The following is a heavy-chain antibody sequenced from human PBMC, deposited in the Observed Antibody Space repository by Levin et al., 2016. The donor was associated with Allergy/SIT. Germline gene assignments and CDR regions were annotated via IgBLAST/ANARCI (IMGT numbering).Heavy chain of an antibody. D-gene: IGHD3-22*01. CDR2: TYLDGTT. Sequence: GESLKISCAASGFTVSGSYMTWVRQAPGKGLEWVSVTYLDGTTYYADSLKGRFIVSRDTSKNMVFLQMNNLRVEDTATYSCARDLGGGYYSGALDVWGLGTKVIVSS. CDR3: ARDLGGGYYSGALDV. J-gene: IGHJ3*01. V-gene: IGHV3-53*01. CDR1: GFTVSGSY.